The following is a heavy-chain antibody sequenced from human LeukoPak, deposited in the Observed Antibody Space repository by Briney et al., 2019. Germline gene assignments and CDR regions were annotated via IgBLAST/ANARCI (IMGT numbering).Heavy chain of an antibody. CDR3: AKEPATGYSSGWYEGY. CDR2: INPNSGGT. J-gene: IGHJ4*02. V-gene: IGHV1-2*02. CDR1: GYTFTGYY. Sequence: ASVKVSCKASGYTFTGYYMHWVRQAPGQGLEWMGWINPNSGGTNYAQKFQGRVTMTRDTSISTAYMELSRLRSDDTAVYYCAKEPATGYSSGWYEGYWGQGTLVTVSS. D-gene: IGHD6-19*01.